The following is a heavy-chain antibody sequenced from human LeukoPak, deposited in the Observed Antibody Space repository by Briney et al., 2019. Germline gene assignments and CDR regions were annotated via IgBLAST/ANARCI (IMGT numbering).Heavy chain of an antibody. CDR1: GFTFSSYG. CDR3: AKIPRGYCSSTSCYEDAFDI. D-gene: IGHD2-2*01. V-gene: IGHV3-30*02. Sequence: PGGSLRLSCAASGFTFSSYGMHWVRQAPGKGLEWVAFIRYDGSNKYYADSVKGRFTISRDNSKNTLYLQMNSLRAEDTAVYYCAKIPRGYCSSTSCYEDAFDIWGQGTMVTVSS. J-gene: IGHJ3*02. CDR2: IRYDGSNK.